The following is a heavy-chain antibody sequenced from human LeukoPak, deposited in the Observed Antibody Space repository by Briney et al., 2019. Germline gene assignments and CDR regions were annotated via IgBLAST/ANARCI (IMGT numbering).Heavy chain of an antibody. Sequence: ASVTVSCKASGYTFTSYYMHWVRQAPGQGLEWMGIINPSGGITNYAQKFQGRVTMTTDTSTSTAYMELRSLRSDDTAVYYCARGNRWFDPWGQGTLVTVSS. CDR1: GYTFTSYY. V-gene: IGHV1-46*01. J-gene: IGHJ5*02. CDR2: INPSGGIT. CDR3: ARGNRWFDP.